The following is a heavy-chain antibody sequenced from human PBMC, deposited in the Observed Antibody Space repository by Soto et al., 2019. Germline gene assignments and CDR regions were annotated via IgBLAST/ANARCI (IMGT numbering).Heavy chain of an antibody. J-gene: IGHJ4*02. V-gene: IGHV3-23*01. D-gene: IGHD4-17*01. CDR1: GFIFSSFG. CDR2: ISGSGGTT. CDR3: TSDYGLDF. Sequence: EVQLLESGGGFVQPGGSLRLSCVASGFIFSSFGMSWVRQAPGKGLEWVSGISGSGGTTYYVNSVKGRFTISRDNSKNTVFLQMNTLRADDTAVYYCTSDYGLDFWGQGALVTVSS.